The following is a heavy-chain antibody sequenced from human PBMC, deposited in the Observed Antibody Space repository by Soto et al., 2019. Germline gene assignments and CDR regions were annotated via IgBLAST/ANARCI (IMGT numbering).Heavy chain of an antibody. J-gene: IGHJ4*02. CDR1: GYRFASYW. Sequence: GESLKISCKSSGYRFASYWIGWARQMPGKGLEWMGIIYPGDSDTRYTPSFQGQVTISADKSITTAYLQWRSLKASDTAMYYCASRVAGGSDCWGQGTLVTVSS. CDR2: IYPGDSDT. CDR3: ASRVAGGSDC. V-gene: IGHV5-51*01. D-gene: IGHD2-15*01.